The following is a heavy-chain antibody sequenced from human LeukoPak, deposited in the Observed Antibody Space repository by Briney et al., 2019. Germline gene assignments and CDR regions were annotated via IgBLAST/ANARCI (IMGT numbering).Heavy chain of an antibody. J-gene: IGHJ6*02. Sequence: PSETLSLTCTVSGGSISSSTYYWGWIRQPPGKGLEWIGSIHYSGSTYYNPSLKSRVTISVDTSKNQFSLKLSSVTAADTAVYYCARHLTPGYYYGMDVWGQGTTVTVSS. CDR1: GGSISSSTYY. CDR3: ARHLTPGYYYGMDV. V-gene: IGHV4-39*01. D-gene: IGHD3-9*01. CDR2: IHYSGST.